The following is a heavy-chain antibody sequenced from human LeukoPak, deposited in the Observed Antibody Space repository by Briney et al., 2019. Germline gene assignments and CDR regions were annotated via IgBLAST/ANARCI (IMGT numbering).Heavy chain of an antibody. CDR1: GGSLSGYY. V-gene: IGHV4-34*01. D-gene: IGHD6-13*01. Sequence: SEALSLTCAVYGGSLSGYYWSWIRQPPGKGLEWIGEINHSGSTNYNPSLKSRVTISVDTSKNQFSLKLSSVTAADTAVYYCARGEAAGSYYYGMDVWGQGTTITVSS. J-gene: IGHJ6*02. CDR3: ARGEAAGSYYYGMDV. CDR2: INHSGST.